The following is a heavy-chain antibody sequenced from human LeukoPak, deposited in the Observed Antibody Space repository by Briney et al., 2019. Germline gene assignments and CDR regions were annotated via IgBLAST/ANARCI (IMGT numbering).Heavy chain of an antibody. CDR1: GYTFTSYG. Sequence: ASVKVSCKASGYTFTSYGISWVRQAPGQGLEWMGWISAYNGNTNYAQKLQGRVTMTTDTSTSTAYMELRSLRSDDTAIYYCASLGYCTRTNCYAEGHFDYWGQGTLVTVSS. CDR3: ASLGYCTRTNCYAEGHFDY. D-gene: IGHD2-2*01. J-gene: IGHJ4*02. CDR2: ISAYNGNT. V-gene: IGHV1-18*01.